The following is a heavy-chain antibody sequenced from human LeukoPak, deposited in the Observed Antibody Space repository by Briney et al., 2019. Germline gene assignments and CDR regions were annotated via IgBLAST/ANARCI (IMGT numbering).Heavy chain of an antibody. D-gene: IGHD1-1*01. CDR3: ARGGGWNDWFDP. CDR1: GGIFSSSA. J-gene: IGHJ5*02. CDR2: IIPIFATA. V-gene: IGHV1-69*06. Sequence: GASVKVSCKASGGIFSSSAISWVRQARGQGLEYTGGIIPIFATANYAQKFQGRVTITADKSTSTAYMELSSLRSEDTAVYFCARGGGWNDWFDPWGQGTLVTVSS.